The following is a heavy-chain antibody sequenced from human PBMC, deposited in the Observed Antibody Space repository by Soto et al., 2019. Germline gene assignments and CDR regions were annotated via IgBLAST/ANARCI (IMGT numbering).Heavy chain of an antibody. D-gene: IGHD2-15*01. CDR1: GFTFSSYW. CDR3: ASTRYGGYCSGGSCPPKSDAFDI. CDR2: IKQDGSEK. Sequence: GGSLRLSCAASGFTFSSYWMSWVRQAPGKGLEWVANIKQDGSEKYYVDSVKGRFTISRDNAKNSLYLQMNSLRAEDTAVYYCASTRYGGYCSGGSCPPKSDAFDIWGQGTMVTVSS. J-gene: IGHJ3*02. V-gene: IGHV3-7*01.